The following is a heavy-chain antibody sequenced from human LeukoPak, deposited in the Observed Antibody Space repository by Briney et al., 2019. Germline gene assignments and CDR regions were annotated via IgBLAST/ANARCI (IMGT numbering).Heavy chain of an antibody. CDR3: ARDKNYNSDY. CDR1: GFSISSGYF. CDR2: IHHSGNA. V-gene: IGHV4-38-2*02. J-gene: IGHJ4*02. Sequence: SETLSLTCTVSGFSISSGYFCVWIRQPPRKGLEWIGSIHHSGNAYYNPSLKSRVIISVDTSKNQFSLSLTSVTAADTAVYYCARDKNYNSDYWGQGTLVTVSS. D-gene: IGHD1-7*01.